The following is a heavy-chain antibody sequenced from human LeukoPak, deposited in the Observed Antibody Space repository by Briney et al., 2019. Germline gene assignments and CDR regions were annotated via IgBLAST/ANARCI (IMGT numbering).Heavy chain of an antibody. CDR3: ARVIAMVKVFDY. CDR2: INDSGST. CDR1: GGSFSGYY. J-gene: IGHJ4*02. V-gene: IGHV4-34*09. Sequence: SETLSLTCAVYGGSFSGYYWSWIRQSPGKGLEWIGEINDSGSTNYNPSLKSRVTISVDTSKNQFSLKLSSVTAADTAVYYCARVIAMVKVFDYWGQGTLVTVSS. D-gene: IGHD5-18*01.